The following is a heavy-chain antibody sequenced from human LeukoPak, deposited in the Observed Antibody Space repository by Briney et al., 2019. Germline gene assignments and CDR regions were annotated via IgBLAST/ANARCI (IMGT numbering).Heavy chain of an antibody. J-gene: IGHJ4*02. CDR2: IIPIFGTA. V-gene: IGHV1-69*13. D-gene: IGHD5-18*01. Sequence: ASVKVSCKASGGTFNSYAISWVRQAPGQGLEWMGGIIPIFGTANYAQKFQGRVTITADESTGTAYMELSSLRSEDTAVYYCARSWDTAMVSYFDYWGLGTLVTVSS. CDR1: GGTFNSYA. CDR3: ARSWDTAMVSYFDY.